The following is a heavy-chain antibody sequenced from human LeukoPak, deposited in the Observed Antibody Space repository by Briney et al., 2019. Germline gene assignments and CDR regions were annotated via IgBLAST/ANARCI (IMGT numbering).Heavy chain of an antibody. CDR1: GGSISSGSYY. D-gene: IGHD2-15*01. Sequence: SETLSLTCTVSGGSISSGSYYWSWIRQPAGKGLEWIGRIYTSGSTNYNPSLKSRVTISVDTSKNQFSLKLSSLNAADTAVYYCARLGYAASRGYYYYMDVWGKGTTVTVSS. CDR2: IYTSGST. CDR3: ARLGYAASRGYYYYMDV. V-gene: IGHV4-61*02. J-gene: IGHJ6*03.